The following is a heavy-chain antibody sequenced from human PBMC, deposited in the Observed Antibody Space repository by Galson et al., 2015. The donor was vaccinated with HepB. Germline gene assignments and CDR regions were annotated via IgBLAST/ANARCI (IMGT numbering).Heavy chain of an antibody. D-gene: IGHD3-10*01. CDR2: ISYDGSNK. CDR1: GFTFSSYG. V-gene: IGHV3-30*03. Sequence: SLRLSCAASGFTFSSYGMHWVRQAPGKGLEWVAVISYDGSNKYYADSVKGRFTISRDNAKNTLYLQMNSLRAEDTAVYYCARDGGYYGSGSETYWGQGTLVTVSS. CDR3: ARDGGYYGSGSETY. J-gene: IGHJ4*02.